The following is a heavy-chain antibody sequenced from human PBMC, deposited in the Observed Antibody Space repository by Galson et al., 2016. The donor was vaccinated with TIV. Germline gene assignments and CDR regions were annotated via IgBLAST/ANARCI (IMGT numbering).Heavy chain of an antibody. J-gene: IGHJ6*02. D-gene: IGHD3-10*01. CDR1: GFTFSSHA. CDR2: ISGSGATT. V-gene: IGHV3-23*01. Sequence: SLRLSCAASGFTFSSHAMTWVRQAPGKGLEWVSAISGSGATTHYADSVKGRFTISRDNSKNTLYVQMDSLRAEDTALYYCAKVPSSGFSYYYGWDVWGQGTTVTVSS. CDR3: AKVPSSGFSYYYGWDV.